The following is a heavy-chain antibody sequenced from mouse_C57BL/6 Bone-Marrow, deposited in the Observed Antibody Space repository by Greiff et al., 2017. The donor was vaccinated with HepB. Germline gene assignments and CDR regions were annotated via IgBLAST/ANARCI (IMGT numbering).Heavy chain of an antibody. V-gene: IGHV1-69*01. J-gene: IGHJ3*01. Sequence: VKLMESGPELVKPGASVKLSCKASGYTFTSYWMHWVKQRPGQGLEWIGEIDPSDSYTNYNQKFKGKSTLTVDKSSSTAYMQLSSLTSEDSAVYYCATHGYYGWFAYWGQGTLVTVSA. CDR3: ATHGYYGWFAY. CDR1: GYTFTSYW. CDR2: IDPSDSYT. D-gene: IGHD2-3*01.